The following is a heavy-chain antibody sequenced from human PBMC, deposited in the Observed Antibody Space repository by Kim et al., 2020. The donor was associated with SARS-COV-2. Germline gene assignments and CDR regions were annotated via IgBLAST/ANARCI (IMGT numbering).Heavy chain of an antibody. V-gene: IGHV3-7*04. J-gene: IGHJ4*02. CDR3: VRGGAGGIHNGAFDY. Sequence: GGSLRLSCAVSGFSLSDYWMSWVRQAPGKGLEWVANIIHYGTDRQYVDSVKGRFTISRDIAKSSVSLEMNSLRDDDTAVYYCVRGGAGGIHNGAFDYWGQGTLVTVSA. D-gene: IGHD5-18*01. CDR1: GFSLSDYW. CDR2: IIHYGTDR.